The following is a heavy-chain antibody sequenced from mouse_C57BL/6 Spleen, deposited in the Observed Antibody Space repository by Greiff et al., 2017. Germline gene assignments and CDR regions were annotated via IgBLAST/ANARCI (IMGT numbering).Heavy chain of an antibody. CDR1: GFSLTSYG. D-gene: IGHD2-1*01. CDR3: ARLYYGNYDAMDY. J-gene: IGHJ4*01. CDR2: IWSGGST. V-gene: IGHV2-2*01. Sequence: VKLVESGPGLVQPSQSLSITCTVSGFSLTSYGVHWVRQSPGKGLEWLGVIWSGGSTDYNAAFISRLSISKDNSKSQVFFKMNSLQADDTAIYYCARLYYGNYDAMDYWGQGTSVTVSS.